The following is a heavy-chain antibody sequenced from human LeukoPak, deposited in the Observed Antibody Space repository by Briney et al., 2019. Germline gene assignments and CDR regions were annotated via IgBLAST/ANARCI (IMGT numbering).Heavy chain of an antibody. CDR2: ISSGGSTI. CDR3: ARDSYYYDSSYGY. CDR1: RLTFSSHV. D-gene: IGHD3-22*01. Sequence: GGSLRLSCAASRLTFSSHVMNWVRQSPGKGLEWLSYISSGGSTIYYADSVKGRFTISRDNAKNSLYLQMNSLRAEDTAVYYCARDSYYYDSSYGYWGQGTLVTVSS. J-gene: IGHJ4*02. V-gene: IGHV3-48*03.